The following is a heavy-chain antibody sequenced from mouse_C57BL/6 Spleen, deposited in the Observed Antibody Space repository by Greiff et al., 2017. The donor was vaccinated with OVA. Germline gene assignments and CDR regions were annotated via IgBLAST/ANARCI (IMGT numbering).Heavy chain of an antibody. CDR2: ISDGGSYT. J-gene: IGHJ4*01. V-gene: IGHV5-4*01. CDR3: ARDDYDGYAMDY. CDR1: GFTFSSYA. D-gene: IGHD2-4*01. Sequence: EVKVEESGGGLVKPGGSLKLSCAASGFTFSSYAMSWVRQTPEKRLERVATISDGGSYTYYPDNVKGRFTISRDNAKNNLYLQMSHLKSEDTAMYYCARDDYDGYAMDYWGQGTSVTVSS.